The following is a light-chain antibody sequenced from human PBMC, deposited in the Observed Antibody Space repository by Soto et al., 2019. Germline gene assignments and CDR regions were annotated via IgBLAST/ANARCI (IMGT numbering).Light chain of an antibody. CDR3: AAWDDSLV. J-gene: IGLJ1*01. Sequence: QSVLTQPPSASGTPGQRVTIYCTGSSSNIGSNYVYWYQQLPGTAPKLLIYRNNQRPSGVPDRFSGSKSGTSASLAISGLRSEDEADYYCAAWDDSLVFGTGTKLTVL. CDR2: RNN. V-gene: IGLV1-47*01. CDR1: SSNIGSNY.